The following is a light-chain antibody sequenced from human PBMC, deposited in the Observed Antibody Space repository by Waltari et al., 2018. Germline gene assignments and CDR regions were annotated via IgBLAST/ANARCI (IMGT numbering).Light chain of an antibody. CDR1: QSVGRS. Sequence: IMLTQSPGTLSLSPGERATLSCRASQSVGRSLVWYQQKPGQAPRLLLSDASRRATGIPDRFSGSGFGTDFSLTISRLEPEDFAVFYCQKYESLPATFGQGTKVEIK. CDR3: QKYESLPAT. J-gene: IGKJ1*01. CDR2: DAS. V-gene: IGKV3-20*01.